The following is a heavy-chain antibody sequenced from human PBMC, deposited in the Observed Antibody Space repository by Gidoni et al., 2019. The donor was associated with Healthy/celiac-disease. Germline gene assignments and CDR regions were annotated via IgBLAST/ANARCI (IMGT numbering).Heavy chain of an antibody. CDR1: GYTLTELS. CDR2: FDPEDGET. J-gene: IGHJ5*02. Sequence: QVQLVQSGAEVQKPGASVKVSCKVSGYTLTELSMHWVRQAHGKGLEWMGGFDPEDGETIYAQKFQGRVTMTEDTSTDTAYMELSSLRSEDTAVYYCATAEGYCSSTSCWEWFDPWGQGTLVTVSS. CDR3: ATAEGYCSSTSCWEWFDP. D-gene: IGHD2-2*01. V-gene: IGHV1-24*01.